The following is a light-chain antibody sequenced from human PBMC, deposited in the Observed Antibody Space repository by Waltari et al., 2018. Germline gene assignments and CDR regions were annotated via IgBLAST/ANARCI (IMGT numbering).Light chain of an antibody. CDR1: QTVSGNS. V-gene: IGKV3-20*01. CDR2: HPS. J-gene: IGKJ2*01. Sequence: DIVMTQSPGTLSLSPGEEASLSCRASQTVSGNSLAWYQHKPGQTPRLPIYHPSARAAGVPDRFRGSGSGTDFTLTISRLEPEDFAVYYCQEYGDTPPYTFGQGTTVEIK. CDR3: QEYGDTPPYT.